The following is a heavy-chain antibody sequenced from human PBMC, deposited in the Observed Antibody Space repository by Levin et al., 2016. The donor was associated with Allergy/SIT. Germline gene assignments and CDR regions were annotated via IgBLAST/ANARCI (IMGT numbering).Heavy chain of an antibody. CDR3: VKQPHRRWFDP. Sequence: GGSLTNDHWDWIRQSPGRGLEWIGEIDQNGFTNYNPSLKSRATISLDTSKNQFSLFLASLTAADTAVYYCVKQPHRRWFDPWGPGTLVTVSS. CDR2: IDQNGFT. V-gene: IGHV4-34*01. J-gene: IGHJ5*02. CDR1: GGSLTNDH. D-gene: IGHD1/OR15-1a*01.